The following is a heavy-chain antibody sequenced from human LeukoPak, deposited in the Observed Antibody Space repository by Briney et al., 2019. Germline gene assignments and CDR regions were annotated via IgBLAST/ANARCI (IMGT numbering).Heavy chain of an antibody. CDR1: GFTLDDYG. V-gene: IGHV3-20*01. CDR2: INWNGGSP. CDR3: ARAVRYPNVNRGGMDV. D-gene: IGHD1-26*01. J-gene: IGHJ6*02. Sequence: PGGSLRLSCAASGFTLDDYGMSWVRHAPGKGLEWVSGINWNGGSPGYADSVKGRFTISRAKNSLYLQMNSLRAEDTALYHCARAVRYPNVNRGGMDVWGQGTTVTVSS.